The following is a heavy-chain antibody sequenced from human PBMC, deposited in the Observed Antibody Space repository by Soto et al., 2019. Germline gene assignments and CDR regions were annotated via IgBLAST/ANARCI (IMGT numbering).Heavy chain of an antibody. J-gene: IGHJ4*02. CDR1: GGSLTSSSYY. Sequence: PSETLSLTCSVSGGSLTSSSYYWGWVRQPPGKGLEWIGHIYYSGTTYYSPALTNRFTISLDSSTKQLPLMLSYFDASDTAVYLCARGLPAAVPHFDYCRKRALVTASS. D-gene: IGHD2-2*01. CDR3: ARGLPAAVPHFDY. CDR2: IYYSGTT. V-gene: IGHV4-39*06.